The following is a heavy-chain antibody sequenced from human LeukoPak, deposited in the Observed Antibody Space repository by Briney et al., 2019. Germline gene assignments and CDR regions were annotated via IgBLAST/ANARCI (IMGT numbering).Heavy chain of an antibody. D-gene: IGHD1-14*01. CDR1: GYTFTSYY. V-gene: IGHV1-2*02. CDR2: INPNSGGT. CDR3: ARLTAFGDYYYYYYMDV. J-gene: IGHJ6*03. Sequence: ASVKVSCKASGYTFTSYYMHWVRQAPGQGLEWMGWINPNSGGTNYAQKFQGRVTMTRDTSISTAYMELSRLRSDDTAVYYCARLTAFGDYYYYYYMDVWGKGTTVTVSS.